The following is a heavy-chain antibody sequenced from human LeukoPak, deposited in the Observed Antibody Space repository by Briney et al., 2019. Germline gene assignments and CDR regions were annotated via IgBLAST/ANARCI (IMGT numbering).Heavy chain of an antibody. CDR1: GFPFNAYW. V-gene: IGHV3-7*03. CDR3: ARSLPYGTTWYGRSDF. D-gene: IGHD6-13*01. CDR2: IRQDGDTK. J-gene: IGHJ4*02. Sequence: PGGSLRLSCAASGFPFNAYWMTWVRQAPGKGLEWVANIRQDGDTKYYVDSVKGRSTISSDNAMNSLYLQMNSLRAEDTAIYYRARSLPYGTTWYGRSDFWGQGTLVTVSS.